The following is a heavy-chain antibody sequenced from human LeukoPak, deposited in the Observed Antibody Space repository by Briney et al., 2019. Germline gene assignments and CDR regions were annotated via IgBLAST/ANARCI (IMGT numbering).Heavy chain of an antibody. CDR3: ARDLPGAYDFWSGYSPFDY. CDR1: GYTFTGYY. J-gene: IGHJ4*02. CDR2: INPNSGGT. D-gene: IGHD3-3*01. Sequence: GASVKVSCTASGYTFTGYYMHWVRQAPGQGLEWMGWINPNSGGTNYAQKFQGRVAMTRDTSISTAYMELSRLRSDDTAVYYCARDLPGAYDFWSGYSPFDYWGQGTLVTVSS. V-gene: IGHV1-2*02.